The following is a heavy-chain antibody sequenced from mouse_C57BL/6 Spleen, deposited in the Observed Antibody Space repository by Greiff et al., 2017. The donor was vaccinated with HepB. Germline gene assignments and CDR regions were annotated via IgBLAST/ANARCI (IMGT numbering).Heavy chain of an antibody. CDR2: ISYSGST. D-gene: IGHD4-1*01. V-gene: IGHV3-1*01. J-gene: IGHJ3*01. Sequence: EVQLVESGPGMVKPSQSLSLTCTVTGYSITSGYDWHWIRHFPGNKLEWMGYISYSGSTNYNPSLKSRISITHDTSKNHFFLKLNSVTTEDTATYYCARGANWERGAWFAYWGQGTLVTVSA. CDR1: GYSITSGYD. CDR3: ARGANWERGAWFAY.